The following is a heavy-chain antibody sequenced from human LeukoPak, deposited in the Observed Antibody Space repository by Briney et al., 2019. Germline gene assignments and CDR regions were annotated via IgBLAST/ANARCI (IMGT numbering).Heavy chain of an antibody. CDR3: ARSALGYDGAFDI. Sequence: SGPALVKPPQTLTLTCTFSGFSLGTGGMGARGIRQPPGKAVEWFARIDCDYDTFYSPSLKTSLTISKHTSKTQVVLTMTNMDPVDTATYYCARSALGYDGAFDIWGQGTMVTVSS. D-gene: IGHD7-27*01. CDR1: GFSLGTGGMG. CDR2: IDCDYDT. V-gene: IGHV2-70*04. J-gene: IGHJ3*02.